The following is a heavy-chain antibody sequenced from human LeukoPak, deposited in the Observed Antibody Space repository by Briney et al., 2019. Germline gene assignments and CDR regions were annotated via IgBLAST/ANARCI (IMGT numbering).Heavy chain of an antibody. D-gene: IGHD6-6*01. V-gene: IGHV1-69*05. CDR1: GGTFSSYA. CDR3: ARISIAARPLRGYYFDY. J-gene: IGHJ4*02. Sequence: GASVKVSCKASGGTFSSYAISWVRQAPGQGLEWMGGIIPIFGTANYAQKFQGRVTITTDESTSTAYMELSSLRSEDTAVYYCARISIAARPLRGYYFDYWGQGTLVTVSS. CDR2: IIPIFGTA.